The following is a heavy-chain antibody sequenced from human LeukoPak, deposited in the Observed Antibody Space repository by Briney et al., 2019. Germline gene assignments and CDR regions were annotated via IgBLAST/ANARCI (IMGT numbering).Heavy chain of an antibody. CDR3: AKFQAGGFDY. Sequence: GGSLRLSCAASGFTFSSYAMSWVRQAPGKGLEWVSSISSSSSYVYYADSVKGRFTISRDNAKNSLYLQMNSLRAEDTAVYYCAKFQAGGFDYWGQGALVTVSS. CDR2: ISSSSSYV. D-gene: IGHD3-16*01. J-gene: IGHJ4*02. V-gene: IGHV3-21*01. CDR1: GFTFSSYA.